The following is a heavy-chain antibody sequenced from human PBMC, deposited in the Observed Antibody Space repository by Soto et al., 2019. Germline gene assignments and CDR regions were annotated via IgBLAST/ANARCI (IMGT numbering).Heavy chain of an antibody. V-gene: IGHV1-69*13. CDR2: IIPIFGTA. J-gene: IGHJ4*02. CDR1: GGTFSSYA. D-gene: IGHD3-22*01. CDR3: AREGYYDSSFFDY. Sequence: ASVKVSCKASGGTFSSYAISWVRQAPGQGLEWMGGIIPIFGTANYAQKFQGRVTITADESTSTAYMELGSLRSEDTAVYYCAREGYYDSSFFDYWGQGTLVTVSS.